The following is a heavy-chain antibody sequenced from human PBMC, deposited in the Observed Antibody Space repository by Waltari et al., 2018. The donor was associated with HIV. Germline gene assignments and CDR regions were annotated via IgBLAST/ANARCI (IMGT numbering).Heavy chain of an antibody. V-gene: IGHV5-51*01. J-gene: IGHJ6*02. Sequence: EVQLVQSGAEVKKPGESLKIPCKGSGYSFTTYWIGWGRQMPGKGLEWMGIIYPGDSGATYSPSFQGQVTISADKSISTAFLQWSSLKASDTAIYYCARLQQLVSYYYYGMDVWGQGTTVTVSS. D-gene: IGHD6-6*01. CDR2: IYPGDSGA. CDR3: ARLQQLVSYYYYGMDV. CDR1: GYSFTTYW.